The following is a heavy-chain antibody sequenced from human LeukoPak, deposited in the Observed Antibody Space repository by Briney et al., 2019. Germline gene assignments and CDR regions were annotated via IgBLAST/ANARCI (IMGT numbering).Heavy chain of an antibody. CDR1: GFTFSSYA. J-gene: IGHJ4*02. D-gene: IGHD3-10*01. V-gene: IGHV3-30-3*01. Sequence: QAGGSLRLSCAASGFTFSSYAMHWVRQAPGKGLEWVAVISYDGSNKYYADSVKGRFTISRDNSKNTLYLQMNSLRAEDTAVYYCARDHRGVRDYFDYWGQGTLGTVSS. CDR2: ISYDGSNK. CDR3: ARDHRGVRDYFDY.